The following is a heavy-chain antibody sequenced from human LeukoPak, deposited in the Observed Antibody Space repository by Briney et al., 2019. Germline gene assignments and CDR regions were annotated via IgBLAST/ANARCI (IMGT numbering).Heavy chain of an antibody. CDR2: INPSGGGT. D-gene: IGHD1-1*01. V-gene: IGHV1-46*01. CDR1: GYTFTSYY. CDR3: ARDWNDGTFDY. J-gene: IGHJ4*02. Sequence: ASVKVSCKASGYTFTSYYMHWVRQAPGQGLEWMGIINPSGGGTSYAQKFHGRVTMTTDTSTSTGYMELSSLRSEDTAVYYCARDWNDGTFDYWGQGTLVTVSS.